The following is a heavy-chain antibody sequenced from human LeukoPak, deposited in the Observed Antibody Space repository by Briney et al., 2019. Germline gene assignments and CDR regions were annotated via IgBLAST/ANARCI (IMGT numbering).Heavy chain of an antibody. V-gene: IGHV3-23*01. Sequence: PGGSLRLSCAASGFTFSNYSMHWVSQAPGKGLEWVSAISGSGGSTYYADSVKGRFTISRDNSKNTLYLQMNSLRAEDTAVYYCAKALGVTLYFDYWGQGTLVTVSS. CDR1: GFTFSNYS. J-gene: IGHJ4*02. CDR2: ISGSGGST. CDR3: AKALGVTLYFDY. D-gene: IGHD2-21*02.